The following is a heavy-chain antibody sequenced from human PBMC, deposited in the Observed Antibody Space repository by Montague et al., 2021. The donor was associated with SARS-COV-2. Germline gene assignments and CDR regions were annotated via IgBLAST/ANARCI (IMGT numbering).Heavy chain of an antibody. D-gene: IGHD3-16*02. CDR3: TRDYRSIVGDGLDI. CDR2: ISTSAYTT. V-gene: IGHV3-48*03. J-gene: IGHJ3*02. Sequence: SLRLSCAASGFTFSNYDMNWVRQAPGKGLEWISYISTSAYTTSYADSVKGRFTISRDNGKKSLYLQMNSLRVEDTAVYYCTRDYRSIVGDGLDIWGQGTKVTVSS. CDR1: GFTFSNYD.